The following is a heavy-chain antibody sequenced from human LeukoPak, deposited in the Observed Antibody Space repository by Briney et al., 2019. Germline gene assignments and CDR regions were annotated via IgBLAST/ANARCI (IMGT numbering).Heavy chain of an antibody. CDR2: IKQDGSEK. J-gene: IGHJ6*03. CDR3: ARGHYYMDV. Sequence: GGSLRLSCAASGFTFDDYAMHWVRQAPGKGLEWVANIKQDGSEKYYVDSVKGRITISRDNAKNSLYLQMNSLRAEDTAVYYCARGHYYMDVWGKGTTVTVSS. CDR1: GFTFDDYA. V-gene: IGHV3-7*04.